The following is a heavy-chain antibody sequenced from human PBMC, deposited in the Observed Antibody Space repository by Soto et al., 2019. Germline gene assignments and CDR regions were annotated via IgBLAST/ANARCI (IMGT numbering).Heavy chain of an antibody. CDR1: GFTVSSNY. CDR3: ARDRSPKVDYYYYYGMDV. CDR2: IYSGGST. J-gene: IGHJ6*02. D-gene: IGHD2-15*01. Sequence: GGSLRLSCAASGFTVSSNYMSWVRQAPGKGLEWVSVIYSGGSTYYADSVKGRFTISRDNSKNTLYLQMNSLRAEDTAVYYCARDRSPKVDYYYYYGMDVWGQGTTVTVSS. V-gene: IGHV3-66*01.